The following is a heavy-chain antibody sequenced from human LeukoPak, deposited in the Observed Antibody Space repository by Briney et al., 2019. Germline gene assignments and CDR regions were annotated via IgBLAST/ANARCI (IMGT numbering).Heavy chain of an antibody. CDR3: ARDLGIVVVPAAYYFDY. D-gene: IGHD2-2*01. CDR1: GYTFTGYY. J-gene: IGHJ4*02. V-gene: IGHV1-2*02. CDR2: INPNSGGT. Sequence: ASVKVSCKASGYTFTGYYMHWVRQAPGQGLEWMGWINPNSGGTNCAQKFQGRVTMTRDTSISTAYMELSRLRSDDTAVYYCARDLGIVVVPAAYYFDYWGQGTLVTVSS.